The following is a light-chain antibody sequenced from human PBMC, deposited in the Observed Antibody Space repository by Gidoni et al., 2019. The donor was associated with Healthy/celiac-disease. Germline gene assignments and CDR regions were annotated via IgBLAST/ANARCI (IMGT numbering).Light chain of an antibody. Sequence: DIVMTQSPLSLPVTPGEPASISCRSSHSLLHSNGYNYLDWYLQKPGQSPQLLIYLGSNRASGVPDRFSGSGSGTDLTLKISRVEAEDVGVYYCMQALQTPWTFGQGTKVEIK. V-gene: IGKV2-28*01. CDR1: HSLLHSNGYNY. CDR2: LGS. CDR3: MQALQTPWT. J-gene: IGKJ1*01.